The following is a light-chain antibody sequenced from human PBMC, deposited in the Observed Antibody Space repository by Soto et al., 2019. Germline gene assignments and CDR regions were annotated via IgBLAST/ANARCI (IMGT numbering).Light chain of an antibody. CDR3: QSYDSSLSGSVV. Sequence: QSVLTQPPSLSGAPGQRVTISCAGSSSNIGAGSDVHWYQQLPGTAPKLLIYGNSNRPSGVPDRFSGSKSGTSASLAITGLQAQDEADYYCQSYDSSLSGSVVFGGGTKLTVL. CDR1: SSNIGAGSD. J-gene: IGLJ2*01. V-gene: IGLV1-40*01. CDR2: GNS.